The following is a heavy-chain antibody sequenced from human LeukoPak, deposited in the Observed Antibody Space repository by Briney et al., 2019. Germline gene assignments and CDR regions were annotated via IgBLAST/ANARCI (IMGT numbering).Heavy chain of an antibody. CDR2: ISYDGSNK. D-gene: IGHD3-10*01. J-gene: IGHJ4*02. CDR3: AKGARGSYYFDY. CDR1: GFTFSSYG. V-gene: IGHV3-30*18. Sequence: PGRSPRLSCAASGFTFSSYGMHWVRQAPGKGLEWVAVISYDGSNKYYADSVKGRFTISRDNSKNTLYLQMNSLRAEDTAVYYCAKGARGSYYFDYWGQGTLVTVSS.